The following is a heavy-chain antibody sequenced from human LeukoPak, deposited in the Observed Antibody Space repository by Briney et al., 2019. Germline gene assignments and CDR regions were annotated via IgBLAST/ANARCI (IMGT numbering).Heavy chain of an antibody. D-gene: IGHD4-17*01. J-gene: IGHJ4*02. CDR1: GGSINSYY. Sequence: SETLSLTCTVSGGSINSYYWSWIRQPPGKGLERIGYIYYSGSTNYNPSLKSRVSISVDTSKNQFSLKLSSVTAADTAVYYCARTGSTVTMLYPFDHWGQGTLVTVSS. CDR2: IYYSGST. V-gene: IGHV4-59*01. CDR3: ARTGSTVTMLYPFDH.